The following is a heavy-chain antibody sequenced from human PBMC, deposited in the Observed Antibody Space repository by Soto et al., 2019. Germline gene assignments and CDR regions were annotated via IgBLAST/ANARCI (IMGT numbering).Heavy chain of an antibody. J-gene: IGHJ4*02. CDR3: TTDDPINKN. CDR1: GFTFSNAW. CDR2: IKNKPDGGTT. V-gene: IGHV3-15*01. Sequence: LGLSCAASGFTFSNAWMSWVRQAPGKGLEWVGRIKNKPDGGTTDYAAPVKGRFTISRDDSKNTLFLQMNSLNTEDTAVYYCTTDDPINKNWGRGTLVTVSS.